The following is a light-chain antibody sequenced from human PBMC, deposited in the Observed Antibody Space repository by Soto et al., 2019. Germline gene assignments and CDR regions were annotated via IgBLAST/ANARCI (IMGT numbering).Light chain of an antibody. J-gene: IGKJ5*01. CDR3: QQSYRTPPIT. V-gene: IGKV1-39*01. CDR1: QSISSY. Sequence: DIQMTQSPSSLSASVGDRVTITCRASQSISSYLNWYQQKPGKAPKLLIYAASSLQSGVPSRFSGNRSGTDFTLTISSLQPEDFATYYCQQSYRTPPITFGQGTRLEIK. CDR2: AAS.